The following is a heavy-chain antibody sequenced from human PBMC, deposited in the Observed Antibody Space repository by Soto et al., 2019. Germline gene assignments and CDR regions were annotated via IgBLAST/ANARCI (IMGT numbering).Heavy chain of an antibody. CDR2: IWYDVSNK. V-gene: IGHV3-33*01. Sequence: XECLSLSCAASGFTFSSYGMHGVRQAPGKGLERVAVIWYDVSNKYYADSVKGRFTISRDNSKNTLYLQMNSLRAEDTAVYYCARTSSIAARPSAFDIWGQGTMVTVSS. CDR1: GFTFSSYG. J-gene: IGHJ3*02. CDR3: ARTSSIAARPSAFDI. D-gene: IGHD6-6*01.